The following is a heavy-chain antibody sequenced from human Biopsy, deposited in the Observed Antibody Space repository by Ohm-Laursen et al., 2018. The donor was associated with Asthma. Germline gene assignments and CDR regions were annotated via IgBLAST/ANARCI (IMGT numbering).Heavy chain of an antibody. D-gene: IGHD2-8*01. Sequence: SLRLSCAASGLTFSNYAMSWVRQAPGKGLEWVAAIGVAGTPYYAEFVKGRFTISRDNSQSTLFLQINGLSAEDTAVYYCANTNRRSLTNRMAVSYFDNWGQGTLVTVSS. CDR1: GLTFSNYA. V-gene: IGHV3-23*01. CDR3: ANTNRRSLTNRMAVSYFDN. J-gene: IGHJ4*02. CDR2: IGVAGTP.